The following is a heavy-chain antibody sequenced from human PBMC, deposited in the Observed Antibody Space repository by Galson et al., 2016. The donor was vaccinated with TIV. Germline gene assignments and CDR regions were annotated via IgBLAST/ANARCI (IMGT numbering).Heavy chain of an antibody. V-gene: IGHV3-66*02. CDR2: ISDGGKT. J-gene: IGHJ6*02. CDR3: ARDRVVDGTYYYYYFGLDV. CDR1: GLSVHINY. D-gene: IGHD6-19*01. Sequence: SLRLSCAASGLSVHINYMTWVRQAPGKGLEWVSLISDGGKTYYSDSVKGRFTISRDNSKNTLYLQMNGLRAEDTAIYYCARDRVVDGTYYYYYFGLDVWGQGTAVIVSS.